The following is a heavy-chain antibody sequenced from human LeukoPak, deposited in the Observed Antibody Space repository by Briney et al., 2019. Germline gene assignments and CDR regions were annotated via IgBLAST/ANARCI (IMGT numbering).Heavy chain of an antibody. D-gene: IGHD6-13*01. Sequence: ASVKVSCKASGYTFTSYGISWVRQAPGQGLEWMGWISVYNGNTNYAQKLRGRVTMTTDTSTGTAYMELRSLTSDDTAVYYCARAIAAGGTVHWGQGTLVTVSS. CDR2: ISVYNGNT. CDR1: GYTFTSYG. J-gene: IGHJ4*02. CDR3: ARAIAAGGTVH. V-gene: IGHV1-18*01.